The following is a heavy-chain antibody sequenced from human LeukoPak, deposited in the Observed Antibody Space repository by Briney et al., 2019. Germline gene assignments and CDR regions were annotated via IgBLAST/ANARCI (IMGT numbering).Heavy chain of an antibody. Sequence: SETLSLTCTVSGGSISSGSYYWGWIRQPAGKGLEWIGRIYTSGSTNYNPSLKSRVTISVDTSKNQFSLKLSSVTAADTAVYYCAKSLGGGYSYGYYYYYGMDVWGQGTTVTVSS. J-gene: IGHJ6*02. CDR2: IYTSGST. D-gene: IGHD5-18*01. V-gene: IGHV4-61*02. CDR1: GGSISSGSYY. CDR3: AKSLGGGYSYGYYYYYGMDV.